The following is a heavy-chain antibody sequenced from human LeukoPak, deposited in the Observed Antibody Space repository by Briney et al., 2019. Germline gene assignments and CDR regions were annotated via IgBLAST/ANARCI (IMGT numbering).Heavy chain of an antibody. Sequence: PSETLSLTCTVSGYSISSGYYWGWIRQPPGKGLEWIGSIYYSGSTYYNPSLKSRVTISVDTSKNQFSLKLSSVTAADTAVYYCARDRVCEFDPWGQGTLVTVSS. CDR1: GYSISSGYY. CDR3: ARDRVCEFDP. J-gene: IGHJ5*02. D-gene: IGHD2-8*01. CDR2: IYYSGST. V-gene: IGHV4-38-2*02.